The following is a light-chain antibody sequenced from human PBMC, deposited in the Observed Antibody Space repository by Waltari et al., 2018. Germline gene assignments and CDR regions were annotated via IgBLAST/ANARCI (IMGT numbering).Light chain of an antibody. Sequence: DIVMTQSPDSLAVSLGERATINCNSSQSVLYSSNNKNYLAWYQQKPGQPPKLLIYWASTRESGVPDRFSGSGSGTDFTLTISSLQAEDVAVYYCQQYYSTPIGFGQGTRLEIK. V-gene: IGKV4-1*01. J-gene: IGKJ2*01. CDR2: WAS. CDR1: QSVLYSSNNKNY. CDR3: QQYYSTPIG.